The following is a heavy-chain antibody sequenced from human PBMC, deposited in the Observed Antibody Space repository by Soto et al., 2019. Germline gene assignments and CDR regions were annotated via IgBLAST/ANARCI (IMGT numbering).Heavy chain of an antibody. J-gene: IGHJ4*02. CDR3: ARRGAYHYDSSGYSAGF. Sequence: PGESLKISCKGSGFSFSSYWIGWVRQMPGKGLEWMGIIYPGDSDTRYSPSFQGQVTISVDKSVSTAYPQWSSLKASDTAMYYCARRGAYHYDSSGYSAGFWGQGTLVTVSS. V-gene: IGHV5-51*01. CDR1: GFSFSSYW. D-gene: IGHD3-22*01. CDR2: IYPGDSDT.